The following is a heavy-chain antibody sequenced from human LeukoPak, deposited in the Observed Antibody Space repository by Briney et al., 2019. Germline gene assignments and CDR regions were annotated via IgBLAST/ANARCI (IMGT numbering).Heavy chain of an antibody. CDR2: ISGSGGST. Sequence: GGSLRLSCAASGFTFSSYAMNWVRQAPGKGLEWVSVISGSGGSTYYADSVKGRFTISRDNSKNTLYLQMNSLRAEDTAVYYCANILGYYFDYWGQGTLVTVSS. CDR1: GFTFSSYA. CDR3: ANILGYYFDY. V-gene: IGHV3-23*01. D-gene: IGHD2-15*01. J-gene: IGHJ4*02.